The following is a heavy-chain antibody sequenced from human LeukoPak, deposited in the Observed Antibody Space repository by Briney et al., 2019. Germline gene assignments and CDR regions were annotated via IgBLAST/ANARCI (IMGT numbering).Heavy chain of an antibody. J-gene: IGHJ4*02. Sequence: GGSLRLSCAASGFTISSYAMHWVRQAPGKGLEWVAVISYDGSNKYYADSVKGRFTISRDNAKNSLYLQMNSLRAEDTAVYYCAREIAVAGTDYWGQGTLVTVSS. CDR2: ISYDGSNK. CDR3: AREIAVAGTDY. CDR1: GFTISSYA. D-gene: IGHD6-19*01. V-gene: IGHV3-30-3*01.